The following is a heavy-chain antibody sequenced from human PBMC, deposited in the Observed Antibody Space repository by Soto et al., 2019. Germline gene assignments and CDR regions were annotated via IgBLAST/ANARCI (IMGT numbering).Heavy chain of an antibody. Sequence: GEYLKISCTASGYNFSSNWIGCVRQMPGKGLEWMGIIYPVDSDTRYSPSFKGQVLISADKSMNTAYRQWSYLKAADTAMYYLARSDGSYPTDYLGQGTMGXV. CDR2: IYPVDSDT. D-gene: IGHD2-15*01. V-gene: IGHV5-51*01. CDR1: GYNFSSNW. J-gene: IGHJ4*02. CDR3: ARSDGSYPTDY.